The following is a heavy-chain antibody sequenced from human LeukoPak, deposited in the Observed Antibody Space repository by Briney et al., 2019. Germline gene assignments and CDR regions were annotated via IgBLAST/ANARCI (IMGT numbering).Heavy chain of an antibody. D-gene: IGHD3-22*01. CDR1: GFTFSSYS. CDR2: INHSGST. Sequence: GSLRLSCAASGFTFSSYSMNWVRQAPGKGLEWIGEINHSGSTNYNPSLKSRVTISVDTSKNQFSLKLSSVTAADTAVYYCARHWYSRRTYYYDSSGYSRWFDPWGQGTLVTVSS. J-gene: IGHJ5*02. CDR3: ARHWYSRRTYYYDSSGYSRWFDP. V-gene: IGHV4-34*01.